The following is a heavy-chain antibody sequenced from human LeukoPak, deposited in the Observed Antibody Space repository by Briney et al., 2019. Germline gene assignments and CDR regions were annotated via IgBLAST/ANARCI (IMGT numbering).Heavy chain of an antibody. V-gene: IGHV1-69*05. CDR1: GGTFSSYA. CDR2: IIPIFGTA. CDR3: ARWGGYCSSTSCSTDWFDP. Sequence: SVKVSCKASGGTFSSYAISWVRQAPGQGLEWMGGIIPIFGTANYAQKFQGRVTITTDESTSTAYMELRSLRSDDTAVYSCARWGGYCSSTSCSTDWFDPWGQGTLVTVSS. J-gene: IGHJ5*02. D-gene: IGHD2-2*01.